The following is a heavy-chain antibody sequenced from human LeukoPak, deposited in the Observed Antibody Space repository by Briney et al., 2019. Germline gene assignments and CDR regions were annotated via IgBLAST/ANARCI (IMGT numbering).Heavy chain of an antibody. Sequence: GRSLRLSCAASGFTFSSHGMHWVRQAPGKGLEWVAVIWYDGSNKYYADSVKGRFTISRDNSKNTLYLQMNSLRAEDTAVYYCVGGSHAFDIWGQGTMVTVSS. CDR3: VGGSHAFDI. CDR2: IWYDGSNK. V-gene: IGHV3-33*01. CDR1: GFTFSSHG. D-gene: IGHD2-15*01. J-gene: IGHJ3*02.